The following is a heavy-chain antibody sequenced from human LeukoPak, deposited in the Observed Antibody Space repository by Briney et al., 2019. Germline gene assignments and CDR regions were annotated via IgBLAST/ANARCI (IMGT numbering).Heavy chain of an antibody. Sequence: SETLSLTCAVYGGSFSGYYWSWIRQPPGKGLEWIGEINHNGSTNYNPSLKSRVTISVDTSKNRFSLKLSSVTAADTAVYYCAITRGYSYGYLDYWGQGTLVTVSS. CDR1: GGSFSGYY. V-gene: IGHV4-34*01. J-gene: IGHJ4*02. CDR3: AITRGYSYGYLDY. D-gene: IGHD5-18*01. CDR2: INHNGST.